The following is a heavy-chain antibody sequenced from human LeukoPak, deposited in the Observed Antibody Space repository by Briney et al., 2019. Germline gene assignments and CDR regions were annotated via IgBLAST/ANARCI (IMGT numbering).Heavy chain of an antibody. CDR2: IYTSGST. CDR3: ARVVGVLWLDYMDV. J-gene: IGHJ6*03. D-gene: IGHD3-10*01. V-gene: IGHV4-4*07. CDR1: GGSISSYY. Sequence: SETLSLTCTISGGSISSYYWSWIRQPAGKGLEWIGRIYTSGSTNYSPSLKSRVTMSVDTSKNQFSLKLSSVTAADTAVYYCARVVGVLWLDYMDVWSKGTTVTISS.